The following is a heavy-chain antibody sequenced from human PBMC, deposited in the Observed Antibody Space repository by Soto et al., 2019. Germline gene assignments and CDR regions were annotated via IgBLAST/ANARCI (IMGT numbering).Heavy chain of an antibody. Sequence: SETLSLTCTVSGGSVSSGSYYWSWIRQPPGKGLEWIGYIYYSGSTNYNPSLKTRVTISIDTSKNQFSLRLTSVTAADTAIYYCARDATLRHWGHGTLVTVSS. D-gene: IGHD2-15*01. J-gene: IGHJ4*01. CDR1: GGSVSSGSYY. CDR2: IYYSGST. V-gene: IGHV4-61*01. CDR3: ARDATLRH.